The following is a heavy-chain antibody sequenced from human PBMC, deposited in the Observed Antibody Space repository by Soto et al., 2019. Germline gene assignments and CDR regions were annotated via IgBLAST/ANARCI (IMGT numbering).Heavy chain of an antibody. J-gene: IGHJ6*02. CDR2: ISGSGGST. CDR3: AKASRRHYDFWSGYKEDYYYYGMDV. CDR1: GFTFSSYA. V-gene: IGHV3-23*01. D-gene: IGHD3-3*01. Sequence: GGSLRLSCAASGFTFSSYAMSWVRQAPGKGLEWVSAISGSGGSTYYADSVKGRFTISRDNSKNTLYLQMNSLRAEDTAVYYCAKASRRHYDFWSGYKEDYYYYGMDVWGQGTTVTVSS.